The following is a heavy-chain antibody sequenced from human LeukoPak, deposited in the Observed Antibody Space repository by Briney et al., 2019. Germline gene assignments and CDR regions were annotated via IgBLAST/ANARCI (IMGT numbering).Heavy chain of an antibody. CDR1: GFTFDDYA. CDR3: AKDRRPVTMVQGVIITAAFDI. V-gene: IGHV3-9*01. J-gene: IGHJ3*02. CDR2: MSWNSGSI. D-gene: IGHD3-10*01. Sequence: GGSLRLSCAAAGFTFDDYAMHWVRQAPGKGLEWVSGMSWNSGSIGYADSVKGRFTISRDNAKNSLYLQMNSLRAEDTALYYCAKDRRPVTMVQGVIITAAFDIWGQGTMVTVSS.